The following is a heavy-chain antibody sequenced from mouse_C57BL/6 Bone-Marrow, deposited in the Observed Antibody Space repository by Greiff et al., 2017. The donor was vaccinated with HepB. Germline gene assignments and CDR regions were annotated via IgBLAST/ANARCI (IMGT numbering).Heavy chain of an antibody. CDR1: GYTFTSYW. CDR3: ARWDYGSSSWFAY. CDR2: IHPNSGST. V-gene: IGHV1-64*01. D-gene: IGHD1-1*01. Sequence: VQLQQPGAELVKPGASVKLSCKASGYTFTSYWMHWVKQRPGQGLEWIGMIHPNSGSTNYNEKFKSKATLTVDKSSSTAYMQLSSLTSEDSAVYYFARWDYGSSSWFAYWGQGTLVTVSA. J-gene: IGHJ3*01.